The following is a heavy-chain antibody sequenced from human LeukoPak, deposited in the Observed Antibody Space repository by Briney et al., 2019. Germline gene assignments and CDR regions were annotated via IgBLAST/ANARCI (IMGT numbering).Heavy chain of an antibody. V-gene: IGHV4-31*03. CDR1: GGSISSGGYY. J-gene: IGHJ5*02. CDR3: ARGTTALGFDP. CDR2: IYYSGST. D-gene: IGHD1-7*01. Sequence: PSPTLSLTCTVSGGSISSGGYYWSWIRQHPGKGLEWIGYIYYSGSTYYNPSLKSRVTIPVDTSKNQFSLKLSSVTAADTAVYYCARGTTALGFDPWGQGTLVTVSS.